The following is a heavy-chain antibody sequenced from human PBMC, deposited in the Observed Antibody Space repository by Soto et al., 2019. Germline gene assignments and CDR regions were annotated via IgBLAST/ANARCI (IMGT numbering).Heavy chain of an antibody. CDR2: ISYDGSNK. D-gene: IGHD4-17*01. Sequence: GGSLRLSCAASGFTFSSYGMHWVRQAPGKGLEWVAVISYDGSNKYYADSVKGRFTISRDNSKNTLYLQMNSLRAEDTAVYYCAKDRLMTTGSWFDPWGQGTLVTVSS. V-gene: IGHV3-30*18. J-gene: IGHJ5*02. CDR1: GFTFSSYG. CDR3: AKDRLMTTGSWFDP.